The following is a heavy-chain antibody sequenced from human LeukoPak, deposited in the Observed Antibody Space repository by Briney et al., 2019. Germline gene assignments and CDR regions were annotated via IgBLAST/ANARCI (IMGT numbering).Heavy chain of an antibody. CDR1: GFTFSSCW. J-gene: IGHJ4*02. D-gene: IGHD6-19*01. CDR3: AKDPLEVAGTIYFDN. V-gene: IGHV3-74*01. Sequence: GGSLRLSCAASGFTFSSCWMHWVRQAPGKGLVWVSRIVSDGSSTRYADSVRGRFTISRDNAKNTLYLQMNSLRAEDTALYYCAKDPLEVAGTIYFDNWGQGTLVTVSS. CDR2: IVSDGSST.